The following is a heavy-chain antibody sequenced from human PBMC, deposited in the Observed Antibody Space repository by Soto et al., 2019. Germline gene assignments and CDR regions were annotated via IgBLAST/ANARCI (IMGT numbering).Heavy chain of an antibody. J-gene: IGHJ5*02. CDR1: GFTVSSNY. V-gene: IGHV3-53*01. D-gene: IGHD2-15*01. CDR3: ARDRPLRGSGQLP. CDR2: IYSGGST. Sequence: PGGSLRLSCAAPGFTVSSNYMSWVRQAPGKGLEWVSVIYSGGSTYYADSVQSRFTISRDNSKNTLYLQMNSLRAEDTAVYYCARDRPLRGSGQLPWGQGTLVTVSS.